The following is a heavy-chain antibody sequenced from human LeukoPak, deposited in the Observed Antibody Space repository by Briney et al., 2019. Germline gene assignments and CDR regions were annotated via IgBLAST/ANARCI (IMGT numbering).Heavy chain of an antibody. CDR2: ISGSGGST. Sequence: GGSLRLSCAASGFTVSSNYMSWVRQAPGKGLEWVSVISGSGGSTFYADSVKGRFTISRDNSKNTLYLQMNSLRAEDTAVYYCAKGGGLVDYWGQGTLVTVSS. CDR3: AKGGGLVDY. D-gene: IGHD3-16*01. V-gene: IGHV3-23*01. CDR1: GFTVSSNY. J-gene: IGHJ4*02.